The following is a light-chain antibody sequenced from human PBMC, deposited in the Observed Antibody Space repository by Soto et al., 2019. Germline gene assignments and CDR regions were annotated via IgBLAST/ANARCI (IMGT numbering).Light chain of an antibody. CDR3: QHYNAYSQA. Sequence: DIQMTQSPSTLSASVGDRVTITCRARESVSRWLAWYQQKPGRTPKLLIYQASTLETGVPSRFSGSGSGTEFTLTISSLQPDDFATYYCQHYNAYSQAFDQGTKVEIK. V-gene: IGKV1-5*03. CDR2: QAS. CDR1: ESVSRW. J-gene: IGKJ1*01.